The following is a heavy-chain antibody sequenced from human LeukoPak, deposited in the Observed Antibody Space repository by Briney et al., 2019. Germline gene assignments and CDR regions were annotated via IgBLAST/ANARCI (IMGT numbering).Heavy chain of an antibody. J-gene: IGHJ6*02. CDR1: GFTFSSHA. CDR2: ISYDGSNK. D-gene: IGHD3-9*01. CDR3: ARDRYDILTGHPKVYGMDV. Sequence: GRSLRLSCAASGFTFSSHAMRWVRQAPGKGLEWVAVISYDGSNKNYADSVKGRFTISRDNSKNTLYLQMNSLRAEDTAVYYCARDRYDILTGHPKVYGMDVWGQGTTVTVSS. V-gene: IGHV3-30-3*01.